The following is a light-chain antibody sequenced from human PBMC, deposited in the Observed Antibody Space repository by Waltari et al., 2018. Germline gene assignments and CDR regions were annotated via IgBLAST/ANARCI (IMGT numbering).Light chain of an antibody. CDR1: NMGTTR. V-gene: IGLV3-21*04. Sequence: SYVLTQPPSVSVAPGKTARIASGGNNMGTTRVYWYHQKPGQAPMLVIYSANDRPSGVPERFSGSNSGITATLTISRVEAGDEAEYYCQVWDSSSGHRVVFGGGTKLTVL. J-gene: IGLJ2*01. CDR2: SAN. CDR3: QVWDSSSGHRVV.